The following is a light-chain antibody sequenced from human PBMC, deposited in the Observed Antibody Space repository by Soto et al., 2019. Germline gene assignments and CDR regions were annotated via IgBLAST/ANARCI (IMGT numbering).Light chain of an antibody. CDR1: SSNIGNNY. J-gene: IGLJ2*01. Sequence: QSVLTQPTSVSAAPGQKVTISCSGSSSNIGNNYVSWYQQLPGTAPKLLIYDNNKRPSGIPDRFSGSKSGTSATLGITGLQTGDEADYYCGTWDSSLSAAVVFGGGTKLTVL. CDR2: DNN. CDR3: GTWDSSLSAAVV. V-gene: IGLV1-51*01.